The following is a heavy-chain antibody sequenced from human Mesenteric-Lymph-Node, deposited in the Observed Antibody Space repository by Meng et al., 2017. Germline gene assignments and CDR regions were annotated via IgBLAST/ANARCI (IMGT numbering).Heavy chain of an antibody. CDR2: IWSHGGKT. CDR3: ARDDDLSGNNLDY. J-gene: IGHJ4*02. D-gene: IGHD3-3*01. Sequence: QVPVVGSGGGVGQPGASRRLSCAASGFTFSSYGMHWVRQAPGKGLEWVAVIWSHGGKTEHADSSRFTISRDNSKDMLYLQVNSLRTEDTAMYYCARDDDLSGNNLDYWGQGTLVTVSS. CDR1: GFTFSSYG. V-gene: IGHV3-33*01.